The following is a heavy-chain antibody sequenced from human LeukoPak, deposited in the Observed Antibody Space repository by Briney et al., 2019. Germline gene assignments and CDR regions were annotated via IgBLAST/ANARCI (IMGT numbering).Heavy chain of an antibody. CDR2: IKQDGSAE. Sequence: GGSLRLSCAVSGFTISNYWMSWVCQAPGKGLEWVATIKQDGSAEFYVDSVKGRFTISRDSAKNSLYLQMNSLRDDDTAVYCCARDLFDYWGQGTLVTVSS. V-gene: IGHV3-7*01. CDR1: GFTISNYW. J-gene: IGHJ4*02. CDR3: ARDLFDY.